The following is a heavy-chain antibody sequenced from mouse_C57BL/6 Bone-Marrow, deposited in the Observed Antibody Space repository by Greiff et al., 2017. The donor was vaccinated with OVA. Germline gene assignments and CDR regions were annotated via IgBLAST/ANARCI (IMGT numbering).Heavy chain of an antibody. CDR3: TLKFITTVVATDY. J-gene: IGHJ2*01. D-gene: IGHD1-1*01. CDR1: GYTFTSYW. CDR2: IYPGNSDT. V-gene: IGHV1-5*01. Sequence: VQLKESGTVLARPGASVKMSCKTSGYTFTSYWMHWVKQRPGQGLEWIGAIYPGNSDTSYNQKFKGKAKLTAVTSASTAYMELSSLTNEDSAVYYCTLKFITTVVATDYWGQGTTLTVSS.